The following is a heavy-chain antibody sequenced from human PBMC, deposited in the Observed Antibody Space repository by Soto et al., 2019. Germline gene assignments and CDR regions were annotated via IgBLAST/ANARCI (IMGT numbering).Heavy chain of an antibody. J-gene: IGHJ3*02. CDR1: GYTFTSDG. CDR3: AIPNGDYDVGAFDI. Sequence: QAQLVQSGAEVKKPGASVKVSCKASGYTFTSDGISWVRQAHVQGLEGMGWISAYNGNTNYAQTLQVRVTMTTDTSTRTAYMELRSLRSDDTAVYYCAIPNGDYDVGAFDIWGHGTMVTVSS. D-gene: IGHD4-17*01. V-gene: IGHV1-18*01. CDR2: ISAYNGNT.